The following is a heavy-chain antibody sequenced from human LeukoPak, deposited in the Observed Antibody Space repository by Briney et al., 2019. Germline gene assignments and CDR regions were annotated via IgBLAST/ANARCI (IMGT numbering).Heavy chain of an antibody. D-gene: IGHD4-17*01. J-gene: IGHJ4*02. Sequence: GGTLRLSCAASGFTFSSYGMSWVRQAPGKGLEWVSAISGSGGSTYYADSVKGRFTMSRDSDKNTVYLQMNSLRVGDTSVYYCILEAFVTTVGGQGTLVTVS. CDR1: GFTFSSYG. CDR3: ILEAFVTTV. V-gene: IGHV3-23*01. CDR2: ISGSGGST.